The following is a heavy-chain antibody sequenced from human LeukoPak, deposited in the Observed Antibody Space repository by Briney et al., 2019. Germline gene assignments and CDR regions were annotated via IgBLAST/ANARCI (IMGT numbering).Heavy chain of an antibody. J-gene: IGHJ6*02. CDR3: ARASSWYDSSGYVYYYYGMDV. D-gene: IGHD3-22*01. CDR1: GGTFSSYA. CDR2: TIPIFGTA. V-gene: IGHV1-69*13. Sequence: SVKVSCKASGGTFSSYAISWVRQAPGQGLEWMGGTIPIFGTANYAQKFQGRVTITADESTSTAYMELSSLRSEDTAVYYCARASSWYDSSGYVYYYYGMDVWGQGTTVTVSS.